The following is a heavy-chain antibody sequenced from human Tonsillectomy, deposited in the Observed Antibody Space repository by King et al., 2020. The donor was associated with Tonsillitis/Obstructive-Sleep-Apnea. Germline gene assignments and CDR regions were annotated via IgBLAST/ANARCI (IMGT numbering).Heavy chain of an antibody. V-gene: IGHV3-7*03. CDR1: GFTFSSYW. D-gene: IGHD5-12*01. CDR2: IKQDGSEK. J-gene: IGHJ5*02. Sequence: VQLVESGGGLVQPGGSLRLSCAASGFTFSSYWMSWVRQAPGKGLEWVANIKQDGSEKYYVDSVKGRFTISRDNAKNSLYLQMNSLRAEDTAVYYCARLYTVWWLLVGSGGWFDPWGQGTLVTVSS. CDR3: ARLYTVWWLLVGSGGWFDP.